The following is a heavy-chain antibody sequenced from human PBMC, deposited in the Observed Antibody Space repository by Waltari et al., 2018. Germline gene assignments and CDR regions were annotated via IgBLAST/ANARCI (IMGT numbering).Heavy chain of an antibody. CDR2: INSDGTEK. V-gene: IGHV3-74*01. D-gene: IGHD5-12*01. Sequence: EVQLVESGGGLVQPGGSLRLSCAASGFIFSNYWMHWVRQIPGKGLVWVSYINSDGTEKNYADSVKGRFTISRDNTKNTLYMQMNSLRVEDTAVYYCAVWGPYSGYGYWGQGTLITVSS. CDR3: AVWGPYSGYGY. J-gene: IGHJ4*02. CDR1: GFIFSNYW.